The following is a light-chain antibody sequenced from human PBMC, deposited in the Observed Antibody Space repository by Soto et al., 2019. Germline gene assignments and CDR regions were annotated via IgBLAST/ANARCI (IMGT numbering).Light chain of an antibody. V-gene: IGLV2-14*01. Sequence: QSVLTQPASVSGSPGQSITISCTGTSSDVGGYNYVSWYQQHPGKAPKLMIYEVSNRPSGVSNRFSGSKSGNTASLTISGLQAEDEADYYCTSYTSSNTPVSGTGTKVTVL. CDR1: SSDVGGYNY. J-gene: IGLJ1*01. CDR3: TSYTSSNTPV. CDR2: EVS.